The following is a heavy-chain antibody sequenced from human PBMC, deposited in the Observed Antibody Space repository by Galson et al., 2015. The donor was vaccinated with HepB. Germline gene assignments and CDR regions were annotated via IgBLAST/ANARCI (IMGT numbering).Heavy chain of an antibody. CDR2: TYYRSKWYN. Sequence: CAISGDSVSSNSAAWNWIRQSPSRGLEWLGRTYYRSKWYNDYAVSVKSRITINPDTSKNQFSLQLNSVTPEDTAVYYCARTATVTTSYYYYYMDVWGKGTTVTVSS. J-gene: IGHJ6*03. D-gene: IGHD4-17*01. V-gene: IGHV6-1*01. CDR3: ARTATVTTSYYYYYMDV. CDR1: GDSVSSNSAA.